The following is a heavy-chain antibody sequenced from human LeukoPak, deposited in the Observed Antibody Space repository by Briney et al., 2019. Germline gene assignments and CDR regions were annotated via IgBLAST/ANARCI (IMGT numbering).Heavy chain of an antibody. D-gene: IGHD1-26*01. CDR3: ARDSPLGGMDV. CDR2: ISSSSSYI. CDR1: GFTFSSYS. Sequence: GGSLRLSCAASGFTFSSYSMNWVRQAPGKGLEWVSSISSSSSYIYYADSVKGRFTISRDNAKNSLYLQMNSLRAEDTAVHYCARDSPLGGMDVWGQGTTVTVSS. V-gene: IGHV3-21*01. J-gene: IGHJ6*02.